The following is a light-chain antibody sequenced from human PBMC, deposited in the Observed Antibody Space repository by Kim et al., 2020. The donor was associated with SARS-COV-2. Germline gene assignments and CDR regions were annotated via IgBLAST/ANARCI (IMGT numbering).Light chain of an antibody. Sequence: SPGERATPACRASQSVNSNYFSWYQQNPGQAPRLLLYAASSRATGIPDRFSGSGSGTDFTLTISRLEAEDLAVYYCQQYGSSPITFGQGTKVDIK. CDR3: QQYGSSPIT. CDR1: QSVNSNY. J-gene: IGKJ1*01. CDR2: AAS. V-gene: IGKV3-20*01.